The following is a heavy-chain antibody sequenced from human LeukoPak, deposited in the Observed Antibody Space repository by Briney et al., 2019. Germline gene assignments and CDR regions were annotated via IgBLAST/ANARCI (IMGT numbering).Heavy chain of an antibody. V-gene: IGHV3-66*02. Sequence: PEGSLRLSCAASGFTFDTHAMSWVRQAPGKGLEWVSVIYSGGSTYYADSVKGRFTISRDNSKNTLYLQMNSLRAEDTAVYYCARMRGLPLYYYYYMDVWGKGTTVTVSS. CDR3: ARMRGLPLYYYYYMDV. CDR1: GFTFDTHA. J-gene: IGHJ6*03. CDR2: IYSGGST. D-gene: IGHD3-16*01.